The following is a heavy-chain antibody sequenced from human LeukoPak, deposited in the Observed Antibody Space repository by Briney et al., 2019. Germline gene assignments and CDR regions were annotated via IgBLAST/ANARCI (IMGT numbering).Heavy chain of an antibody. CDR2: IIPIFGTA. CDR1: GGTFSSYA. Sequence: VASVKVSCKASGGTFSSYAISWVRQAPGQGLEWMGRIIPIFGTANYAQKFQGRVTITTDESTSTAYMELSSLRSEDTAVYYCARDRESGYSSSWYGRMFDPWGQGTLVTVSS. D-gene: IGHD6-13*01. J-gene: IGHJ5*02. V-gene: IGHV1-69*05. CDR3: ARDRESGYSSSWYGRMFDP.